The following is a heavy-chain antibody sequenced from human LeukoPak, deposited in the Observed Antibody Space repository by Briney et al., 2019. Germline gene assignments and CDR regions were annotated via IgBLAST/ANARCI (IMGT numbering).Heavy chain of an antibody. CDR3: ARDILIGGAFDI. CDR2: INPNSGGT. V-gene: IGHV1-2*02. J-gene: IGHJ3*02. Sequence: ASVKVSCKASGYTFTGYYMHWVRQAPGQGLEWMGWINPNSGGTNYAQKFQGRVTMTRDTSISTAYMELSRLRSDDTAVYYCARDILIGGAFDIWGQGTMVTVSS. CDR1: GYTFTGYY. D-gene: IGHD2-15*01.